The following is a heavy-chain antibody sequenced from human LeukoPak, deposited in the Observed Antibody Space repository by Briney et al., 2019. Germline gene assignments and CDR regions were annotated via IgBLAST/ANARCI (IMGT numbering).Heavy chain of an antibody. Sequence: ASVKVSCKASGYTFSGYYMHWVRQAPGQGLEWMGGFDPEDGETIYAQKFQGRVTMTEDTSTDTAYMELSSLRSEDTAVYYCATVSVVAPGTLDYWGQGTLVTVSS. CDR2: FDPEDGET. D-gene: IGHD2-15*01. CDR1: GYTFSGYY. V-gene: IGHV1-24*01. J-gene: IGHJ4*02. CDR3: ATVSVVAPGTLDY.